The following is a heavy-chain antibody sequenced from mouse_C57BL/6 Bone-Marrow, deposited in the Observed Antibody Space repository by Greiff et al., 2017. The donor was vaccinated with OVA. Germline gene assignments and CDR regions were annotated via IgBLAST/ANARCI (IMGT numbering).Heavy chain of an antibody. V-gene: IGHV5-6*01. Sequence: EVKLMESGGDLVKPGGSLKLSCAASGFTFSSYGMSLVRQTPDKRLAWVATISSGGSYTYFPDSVKGRFTISRGTAKNTLYLQMSSLKSEDTAMYYCARHGDYGSLFDYWGQGTTLTVSS. CDR1: GFTFSSYG. CDR2: ISSGGSYT. CDR3: ARHGDYGSLFDY. D-gene: IGHD1-1*01. J-gene: IGHJ2*01.